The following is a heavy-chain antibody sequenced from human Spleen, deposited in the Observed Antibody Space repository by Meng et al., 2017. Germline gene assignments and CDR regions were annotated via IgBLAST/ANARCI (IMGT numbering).Heavy chain of an antibody. CDR2: MKSNVDGGTV. Sequence: GESLMISCAASGFTFSNAWMTWVRQAPGKGLEWIGRMKSNVDGGTVDYAAAVKGRFFISRDDSENTFYLQMNSLKTEDTAVYYCSGHVDYWGQGTLVTVSS. CDR1: GFTFSNAW. CDR3: SGHVDY. J-gene: IGHJ4*02. V-gene: IGHV3-15*01.